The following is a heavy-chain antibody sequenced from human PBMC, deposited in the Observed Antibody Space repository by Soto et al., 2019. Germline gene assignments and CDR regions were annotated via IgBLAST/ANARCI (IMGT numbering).Heavy chain of an antibody. V-gene: IGHV3-11*01. CDR3: ARTAWELGVRFDD. D-gene: IGHD1-26*01. CDR1: GFTFRDFY. J-gene: IGHJ4*02. CDR2: MSGSGSNI. Sequence: PRGSVRLSFAASGFTFRDFYMTWIRRAPGRGLECLSYMSGSGSNIHYADSVKGRFTISRDNAKNSLYLQMDGLRADDTATYYCARTAWELGVRFDDWGQGALVTVSS.